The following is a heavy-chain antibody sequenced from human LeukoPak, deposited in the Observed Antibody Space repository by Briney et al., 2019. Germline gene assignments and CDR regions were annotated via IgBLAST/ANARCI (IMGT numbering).Heavy chain of an antibody. CDR3: ASEDVDTGDF. CDR2: ISHDGTNK. CDR1: GFTFTNAG. Sequence: SGGSLRLSCAGSGFTFTNAGIHWVRLAAGKGLEWVSFISHDGTNKYYSDSVDGRFTVSRLNSQNTVYLQMTDLRPDDTATYYCASEDVDTGDFWGQGTLVTVSS. V-gene: IGHV3-30*01. J-gene: IGHJ4*02. D-gene: IGHD5-18*01.